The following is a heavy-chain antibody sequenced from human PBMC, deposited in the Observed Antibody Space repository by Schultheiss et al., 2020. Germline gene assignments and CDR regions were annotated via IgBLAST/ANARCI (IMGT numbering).Heavy chain of an antibody. D-gene: IGHD4-17*01. V-gene: IGHV4-59*12. CDR3: ARAGAAVTMYSDY. Sequence: SQTLSLTCTISGGSISSYYWSWIRQPPGKGLEWIGYIYYSGSTNYNPSLKSRVTISVDTSKNQFSLKLSSVTAADTAVYYCARAGAAVTMYSDYWGQGTLVTVSA. CDR1: GGSISSYY. CDR2: IYYSGST. J-gene: IGHJ4*02.